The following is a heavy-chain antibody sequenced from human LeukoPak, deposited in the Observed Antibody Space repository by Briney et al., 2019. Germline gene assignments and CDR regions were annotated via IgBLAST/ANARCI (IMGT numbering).Heavy chain of an antibody. J-gene: IGHJ4*02. CDR2: ISGDAGST. Sequence: GGPLRLSCAASGFTFDDYAMHWVRQAPGKGLEWVSLISGDAGSTYYADSVKGRFTISRDDSKNSLYLQMNSLRTEDTAFYYCAKDIYRGLDMATRPDYWGQGTLVTVSS. D-gene: IGHD5-24*01. CDR1: GFTFDDYA. CDR3: AKDIYRGLDMATRPDY. V-gene: IGHV3-43*02.